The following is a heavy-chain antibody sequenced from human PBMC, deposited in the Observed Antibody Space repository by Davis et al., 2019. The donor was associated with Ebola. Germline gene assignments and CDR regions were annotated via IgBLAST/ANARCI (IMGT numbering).Heavy chain of an antibody. D-gene: IGHD3-22*01. CDR2: IIPILGIA. CDR3: ARTITMIVVVSAFDI. J-gene: IGHJ3*02. CDR1: GYTFTSYS. Sequence: AASVKVSCMASGYTFTSYSISWLRQAPGQGLEWLGRIIPILGIANYAQKLQGRVTMTTVTSTSTAYMELRSLRSDDTAVYYCARTITMIVVVSAFDILGQGTMVTVSS. V-gene: IGHV1-18*01.